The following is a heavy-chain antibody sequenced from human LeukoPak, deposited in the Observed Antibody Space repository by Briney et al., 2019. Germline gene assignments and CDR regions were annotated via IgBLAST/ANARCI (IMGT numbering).Heavy chain of an antibody. Sequence: SETLSLTCAVYGESFSGYYWSWIRQPPGKGLEWIGEINHSGSTNYNPSLKSRVTISVDTSKNQFSLKLSSVTAADTAVYYCASRIAAAGNFDYWGQGTLVTVSS. CDR3: ASRIAAAGNFDY. J-gene: IGHJ4*02. CDR2: INHSGST. CDR1: GESFSGYY. V-gene: IGHV4-34*01. D-gene: IGHD6-13*01.